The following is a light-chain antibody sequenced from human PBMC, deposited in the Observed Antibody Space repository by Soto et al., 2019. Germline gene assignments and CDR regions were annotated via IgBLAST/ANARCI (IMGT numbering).Light chain of an antibody. V-gene: IGLV1-40*01. Sequence: QSVLTQPPSVSGAPGQRVTISCTGSSSNIGAGYDVHWYQQLPGTAPKVRIYDTNRPSGVPDRFSGSKSGTSGSLAITGLQAEDEADYYCQSYDSSLSGVVFGGGTKLTVL. J-gene: IGLJ2*01. CDR2: DT. CDR1: SSNIGAGYD. CDR3: QSYDSSLSGVV.